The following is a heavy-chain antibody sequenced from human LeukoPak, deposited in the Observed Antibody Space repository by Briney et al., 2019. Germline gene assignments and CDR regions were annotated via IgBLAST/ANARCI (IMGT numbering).Heavy chain of an antibody. D-gene: IGHD3-10*01. CDR3: ARDRPLLWFGESNWFDP. J-gene: IGHJ5*02. V-gene: IGHV4-4*07. CDR2: IYTSGST. CDR1: GGSISSYY. Sequence: SETLSLTCTVSGGSISSYYWSWLRQPAGKGLVWLGRIYTSGSTNYNPSLKRRVPMSVETSNHQLSLKLSSVTAADTAVYYCARDRPLLWFGESNWFDPWGQGTLVTVSS.